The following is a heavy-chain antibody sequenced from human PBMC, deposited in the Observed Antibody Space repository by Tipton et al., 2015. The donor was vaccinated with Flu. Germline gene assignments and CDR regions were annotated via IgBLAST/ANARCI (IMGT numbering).Heavy chain of an antibody. CDR1: GFTFNDHY. CDR3: ARGGLTRALDF. J-gene: IGHJ4*02. Sequence: SLRLSCAASGFTFNDHYMDWVRQAPGEGLEWLGRVKNKANSYATEFTASVKDRFTISRDDSKNAVYLQMNSLKAGDTAVYYCARGGLTRALDFWGQGTLVTVSS. CDR2: VKNKANSYAT. V-gene: IGHV3-72*01. D-gene: IGHD1-20*01.